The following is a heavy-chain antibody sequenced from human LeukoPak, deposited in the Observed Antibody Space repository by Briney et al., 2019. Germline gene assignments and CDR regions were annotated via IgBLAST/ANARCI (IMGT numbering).Heavy chain of an antibody. V-gene: IGHV3-64*01. CDR1: GFTFDDYT. Sequence: GGSLRLSCAASGFTFDDYTMHWVRQAPGKGLEYVSAISSNGGSTYYANSVKGRFTISRDNSKNTLYLQMGSLRAEDMAVYYCARSDSSGWSDYWGQGTLVTVSS. D-gene: IGHD6-19*01. J-gene: IGHJ4*02. CDR2: ISSNGGST. CDR3: ARSDSSGWSDY.